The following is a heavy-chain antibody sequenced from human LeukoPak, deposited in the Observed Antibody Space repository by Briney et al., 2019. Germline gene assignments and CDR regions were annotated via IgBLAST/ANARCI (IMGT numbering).Heavy chain of an antibody. CDR2: IQNDEIDK. CDR3: AKERKLLPFDC. D-gene: IGHD4-23*01. Sequence: PGGSLRLSCAASGFTFSNYAMSWVRQAPGKGLEWVAFIQNDEIDKFYADSVKGRFTVSRDNSRNTLYLQMNSLRVDDSAVYYCAKERKLLPFDCWGQGTRVTVSS. CDR1: GFTFSNYA. J-gene: IGHJ4*02. V-gene: IGHV3-30*02.